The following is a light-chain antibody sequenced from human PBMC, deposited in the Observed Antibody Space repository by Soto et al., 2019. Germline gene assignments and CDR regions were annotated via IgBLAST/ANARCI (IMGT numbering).Light chain of an antibody. CDR2: DAS. CDR3: QRRTNWPPLFT. CDR1: QSVSTY. J-gene: IGKJ3*01. Sequence: EIVLTQSPATLSLSPGQRATLSCRASQSVSTYLAWYQQKPGQAPRLLIYDASNRATGIPARFSGSGSGTDFTLTISSLEPEDFAVYYCQRRTNWPPLFTFGPGTKVDMK. V-gene: IGKV3-11*01.